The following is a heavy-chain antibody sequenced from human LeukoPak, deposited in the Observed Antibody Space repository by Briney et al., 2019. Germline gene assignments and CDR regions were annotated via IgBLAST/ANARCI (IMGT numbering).Heavy chain of an antibody. CDR1: GFTFTTYW. V-gene: IGHV3-74*01. Sequence: GGSLRLSCATSGFTFTTYWMHWVRQAPGKGLVWVSGISSDGSDTRYADFVKGRFTISRDNAKDTLYLQMNSLRAEDTALYYCAKGSWYFDLWGRGTLVTVSS. CDR3: AKGSWYFDL. CDR2: ISSDGSDT. J-gene: IGHJ2*01.